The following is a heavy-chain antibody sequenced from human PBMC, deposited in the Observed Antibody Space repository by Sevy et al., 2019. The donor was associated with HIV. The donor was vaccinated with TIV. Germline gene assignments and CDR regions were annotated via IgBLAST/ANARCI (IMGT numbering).Heavy chain of an antibody. J-gene: IGHJ4*02. CDR2: IRGRNNVT. CDR1: GFTFNNYA. Sequence: GGSLRLSCTASGFTFNNYAMTWVRQAPGKGQEWVSSIRGRNNVTIYAESVRGRFTLSRDISKNTLYLQMNSLRVEDTAVYYCARHTGEPYYFEIWGQGTLVTVSS. D-gene: IGHD3-9*01. CDR3: ARHTGEPYYFEI. V-gene: IGHV3-23*01.